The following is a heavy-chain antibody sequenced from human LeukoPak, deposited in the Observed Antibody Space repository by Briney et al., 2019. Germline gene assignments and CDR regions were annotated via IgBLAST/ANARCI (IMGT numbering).Heavy chain of an antibody. CDR3: AKGPNYDILTGWRRTYNAFDI. CDR1: GFTFSSYA. D-gene: IGHD3-9*01. V-gene: IGHV3-30*04. CDR2: ISYDGSNK. J-gene: IGHJ3*02. Sequence: GGSLRLSCAASGFTFSSYAMHWVRQAPGKGLEWVAVISYDGSNKYYADSVKGRFTISRDNSKNTLFLQVNSLRAEDTAVYYCAKGPNYDILTGWRRTYNAFDIWGHGTMVTVSS.